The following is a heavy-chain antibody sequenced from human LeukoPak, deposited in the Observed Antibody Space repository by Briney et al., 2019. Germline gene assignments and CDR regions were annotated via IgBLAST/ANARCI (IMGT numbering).Heavy chain of an antibody. D-gene: IGHD4-17*01. V-gene: IGHV1-18*01. Sequence: ASVKVSCKASGYTFIRFGINWVRQAPGQGLEWMGWISAYNGNTMHAQKFQDRVTMTTDTSTSTAYMELRSLRSDDTAVYYCARDHETVTRGTGDYWGQGTLVTVSS. CDR2: ISAYNGNT. CDR1: GYTFIRFG. J-gene: IGHJ4*02. CDR3: ARDHETVTRGTGDY.